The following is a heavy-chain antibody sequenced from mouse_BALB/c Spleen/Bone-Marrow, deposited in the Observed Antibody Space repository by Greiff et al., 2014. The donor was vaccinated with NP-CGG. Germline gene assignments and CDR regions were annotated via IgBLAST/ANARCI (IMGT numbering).Heavy chain of an antibody. CDR1: GFNIKDTY. D-gene: IGHD1-1*01. CDR2: IDPANGNT. Sequence: SGAELVKPGASVKLSCTASGFNIKDTYMHWVKQRPEQGLEWIGRIDPANGNTKYGPKFQGKATITADTSSNTAYLQLSSLTSEDTAVYYCVSYYYGNYFDSWGQGTTLTVSS. J-gene: IGHJ2*01. V-gene: IGHV14-3*02. CDR3: VSYYYGNYFDS.